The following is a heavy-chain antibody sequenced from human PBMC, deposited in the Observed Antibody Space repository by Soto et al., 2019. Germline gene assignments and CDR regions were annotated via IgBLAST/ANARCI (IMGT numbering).Heavy chain of an antibody. CDR1: CFPRVGYS. J-gene: IGHJ4*03. CDR3: AKPPVAVPLPRLGY. CDR2: ISGSGGST. V-gene: IGHV3-23*01. D-gene: IGHD6-19*01. Sequence: ASSCFPRVGYSLLLLHPATGKGLDWVSAISGSGGSTYYADSVKGRFTISRDNSKNTLYLQMNSLRAEVTAVYYCAKPPVAVPLPRLGYWGQGT.